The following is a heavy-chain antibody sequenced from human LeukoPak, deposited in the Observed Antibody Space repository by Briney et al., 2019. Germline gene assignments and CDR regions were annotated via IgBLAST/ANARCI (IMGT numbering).Heavy chain of an antibody. J-gene: IGHJ4*02. V-gene: IGHV3-48*02. Sequence: GGSLRLSCAASGFTFSSYNMNWVRQAPGKGLEWVSYISTSSSTIYYADSVKGRYTISRDNAKNSLYLQMNSLSDEDTGVYYCARHGFDYWGQGTLVTVSS. CDR2: ISTSSSTI. D-gene: IGHD4-17*01. CDR3: ARHGFDY. CDR1: GFTFSSYN.